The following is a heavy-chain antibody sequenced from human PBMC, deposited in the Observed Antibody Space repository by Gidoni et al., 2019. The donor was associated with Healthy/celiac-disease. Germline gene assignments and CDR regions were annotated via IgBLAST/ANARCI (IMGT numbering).Heavy chain of an antibody. V-gene: IGHV4-31*03. Sequence: QVQLQESGPGLVKPSQPLSLTCTVSGGSISSGGYYWSWIRQHPGKGLEWIGYIYYSGSTYYNPSLKSRVTISVDTSKNQFSLKLSSVTAADTAVYYCARDLGILGRGAFDIWGQGTMVTVSS. D-gene: IGHD2-15*01. CDR1: GGSISSGGYY. CDR2: IYYSGST. CDR3: ARDLGILGRGAFDI. J-gene: IGHJ3*02.